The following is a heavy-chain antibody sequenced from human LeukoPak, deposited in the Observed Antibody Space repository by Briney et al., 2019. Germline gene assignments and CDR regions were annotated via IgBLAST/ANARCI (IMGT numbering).Heavy chain of an antibody. V-gene: IGHV3-7*03. CDR1: GFTFTSYW. J-gene: IGHJ4*02. CDR2: IKQDGSET. CDR3: ARAYDYVRY. Sequence: GGSLRLSCSVSGFTFTSYWMTWVRQAPGKGLEWVANIKQDGSETNYVDSVRGRFSNSRDNAKNSLYLQMDSLRAEDTAVYYCARAYDYVRYWGQGTLVTVSS. D-gene: IGHD3-16*01.